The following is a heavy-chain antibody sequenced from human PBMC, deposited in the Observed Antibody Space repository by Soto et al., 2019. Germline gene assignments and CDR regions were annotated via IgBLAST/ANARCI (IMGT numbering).Heavy chain of an antibody. D-gene: IGHD6-19*01. Sequence: KPSETLSFTCFVSGYSITAGGYYWSWIRHLPGKGLEWIGSFYSSGSIIYNPSLRSRVSISGDTSSNQFSMSLTSVTAADTARYYCARMYSSGSGWFHPWGQGTLVTVSS. CDR1: GYSITAGGYY. J-gene: IGHJ5*02. CDR2: FYSSGSI. V-gene: IGHV4-39*07. CDR3: ARMYSSGSGWFHP.